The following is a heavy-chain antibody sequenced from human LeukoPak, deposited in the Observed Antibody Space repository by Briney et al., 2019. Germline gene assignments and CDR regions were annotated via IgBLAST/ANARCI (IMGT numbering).Heavy chain of an antibody. Sequence: PGGSLRLSCAASGFTFSSYSMNWVRQAPGKGLEWVSSISSSSSYIYYADSVKGRFTISRDNAKNSLYLQMNSLRAEDTAVYYCARDYDSSGPLDYWGQGTLVTVSS. D-gene: IGHD3-22*01. CDR1: GFTFSSYS. J-gene: IGHJ4*02. CDR2: ISSSSSYI. V-gene: IGHV3-21*01. CDR3: ARDYDSSGPLDY.